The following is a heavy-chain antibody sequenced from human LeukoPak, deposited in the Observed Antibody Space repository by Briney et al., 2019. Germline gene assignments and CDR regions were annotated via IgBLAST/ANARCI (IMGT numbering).Heavy chain of an antibody. D-gene: IGHD6-19*01. V-gene: IGHV3-23*01. CDR1: GFTFSSYA. CDR3: AKSSSSGWYRDLPAGH. J-gene: IGHJ4*02. CDR2: ISGSGGST. Sequence: PGGSLRLPCAASGFTFSSYAMSWVRQAPGKGLEWVSAISGSGGSTYYADSVKGRFTISRDNSQNTLYLQMNSLRAEDTAVYYCAKSSSSGWYRDLPAGHWGQGTLVTVSS.